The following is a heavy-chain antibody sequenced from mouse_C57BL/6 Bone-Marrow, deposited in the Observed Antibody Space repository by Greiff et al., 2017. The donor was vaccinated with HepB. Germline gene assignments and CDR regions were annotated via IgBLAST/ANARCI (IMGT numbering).Heavy chain of an antibody. Sequence: VQLQQSGPELVKPGASVKISCKASGYAFSSSWMNWVKQRPGKGLEWIGRIYPGDGDTNYNGKFKGKATLTADKSSSTAYMQLSSLTSEDSAVYFCARGTTVVAPYWYFDVWGTGTTVTVSS. CDR2: IYPGDGDT. D-gene: IGHD1-1*01. V-gene: IGHV1-82*01. J-gene: IGHJ1*03. CDR3: ARGTTVVAPYWYFDV. CDR1: GYAFSSSW.